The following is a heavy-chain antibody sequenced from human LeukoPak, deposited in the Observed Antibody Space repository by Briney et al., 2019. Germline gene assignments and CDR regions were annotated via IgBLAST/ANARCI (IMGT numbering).Heavy chain of an antibody. V-gene: IGHV4-59*01. CDR1: GGSIGSYY. CDR3: AREPTYCSGGSCYFDY. Sequence: KPSETLSLTCTVSGGSIGSYYWSWIRQPPGKGLEWIGHIYYSGSTNYNPSLKSRVTISVDTSKNQFSLKLSSVTAADTAVYYCAREPTYCSGGSCYFDYWGQGTLVTVSS. CDR2: IYYSGST. D-gene: IGHD2-15*01. J-gene: IGHJ4*02.